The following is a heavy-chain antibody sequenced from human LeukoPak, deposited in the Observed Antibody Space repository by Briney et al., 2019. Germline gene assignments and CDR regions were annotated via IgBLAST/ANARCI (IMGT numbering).Heavy chain of an antibody. J-gene: IGHJ5*02. CDR1: GGSFSGYY. V-gene: IGHV4-34*01. Sequence: SETLSLTCAVYGGSFSGYYWSWIRQPPGKGLEWIGEINHSGSTNYNPSLKSRVTISVDTSKNQFSLKLSSVTAADMAVYYCARGSGIAAAGTSVWFDPWGQGTLVTVSS. D-gene: IGHD6-13*01. CDR2: INHSGST. CDR3: ARGSGIAAAGTSVWFDP.